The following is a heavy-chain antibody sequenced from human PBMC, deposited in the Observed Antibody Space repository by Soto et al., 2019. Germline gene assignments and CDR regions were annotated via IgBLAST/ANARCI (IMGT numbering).Heavy chain of an antibody. CDR1: GGSISSYY. CDR3: ARPPGLNDFWSGYPTLNWFDP. D-gene: IGHD3-3*01. J-gene: IGHJ5*02. Sequence: SETLSLTCTVSGGSISSYYWSWIRQPPGKGLEWIGYIYYSGSTNYNPSLKSRVTISVDTSKNQFSLKLSSVTAADTAVYYCARPPGLNDFWSGYPTLNWFDPWGKGTLVTVSS. CDR2: IYYSGST. V-gene: IGHV4-59*01.